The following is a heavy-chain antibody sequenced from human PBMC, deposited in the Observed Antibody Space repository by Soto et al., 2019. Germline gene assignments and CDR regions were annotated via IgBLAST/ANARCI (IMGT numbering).Heavy chain of an antibody. CDR3: TRASSLDFDF. J-gene: IGHJ4*02. CDR1: GFTFGDYA. D-gene: IGHD3-16*01. Sequence: GSLRLSCTTSGFTFGDYALSWVRQAPGKGLEWVGFIRRNAYGGTTDYAASVKGRFTISRDDSKSIAYLQMNSLRTEDTALYYCTRASSLDFDFWGQGTLVTVSS. CDR2: IRRNAYGGTT. V-gene: IGHV3-49*04.